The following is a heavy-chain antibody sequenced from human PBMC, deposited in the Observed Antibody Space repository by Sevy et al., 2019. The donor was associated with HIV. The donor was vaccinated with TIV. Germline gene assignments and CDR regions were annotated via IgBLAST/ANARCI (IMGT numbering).Heavy chain of an antibody. CDR3: AKDRAAMVGYAFDI. J-gene: IGHJ3*02. D-gene: IGHD5-18*01. CDR2: IGGSGVST. Sequence: GGSLRLSCAASGFPFSSYAMSWVRQAPGKGLEWVSAIGGSGVSTYYADSVKGRFTISRDNSKNTLYLQMNSLRAEDTAVYYCAKDRAAMVGYAFDIWGQGTMVTVSS. V-gene: IGHV3-23*01. CDR1: GFPFSSYA.